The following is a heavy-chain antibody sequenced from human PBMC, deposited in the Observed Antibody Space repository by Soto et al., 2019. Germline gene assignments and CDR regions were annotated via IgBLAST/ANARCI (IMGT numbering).Heavy chain of an antibody. J-gene: IGHJ6*02. CDR3: ARAGRIVLVPAANAPSPRYYYGMDV. Sequence: SVKVSCKASGGTFSSYAISWVRQAPGQGLEWMGGIIPIFGTANYAQKFQGRVTITADESTSTAYMELSSLRSEDTAVYYCARAGRIVLVPAANAPSPRYYYGMDVWGQGTTVTVSS. CDR2: IIPIFGTA. CDR1: GGTFSSYA. V-gene: IGHV1-69*13. D-gene: IGHD2-2*01.